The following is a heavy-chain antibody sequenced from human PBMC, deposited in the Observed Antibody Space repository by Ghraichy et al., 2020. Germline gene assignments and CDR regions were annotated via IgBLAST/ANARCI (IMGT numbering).Heavy chain of an antibody. D-gene: IGHD5-24*01. Sequence: ETLSLTCTVSGYSISSGYFWGWIWQSPGRGLQWIGSISHRGSAYYSLSLGYRVTISRDTSKNQFSLQLSSVTAADTAVYYCARGGTPAYKYYFGLDVWGQGITVTVS. CDR3: ARGGTPAYKYYFGLDV. J-gene: IGHJ6*02. V-gene: IGHV4-38-2*02. CDR1: GYSISSGYF. CDR2: ISHRGSA.